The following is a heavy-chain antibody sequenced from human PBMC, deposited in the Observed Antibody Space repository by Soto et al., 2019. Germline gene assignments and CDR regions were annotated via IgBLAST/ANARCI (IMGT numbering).Heavy chain of an antibody. Sequence: ASVNVSCKASGYTFTGYYMHWVRQAPGQGLEWMGWINPNSGGTNYAQKFQGRVTMTRDTSISTAYMELSRLRSDDTAVYYCARPEMATITEPLDYWGPGTLVTVPQ. J-gene: IGHJ4*02. D-gene: IGHD5-12*01. CDR1: GYTFTGYY. CDR2: INPNSGGT. CDR3: ARPEMATITEPLDY. V-gene: IGHV1-2*02.